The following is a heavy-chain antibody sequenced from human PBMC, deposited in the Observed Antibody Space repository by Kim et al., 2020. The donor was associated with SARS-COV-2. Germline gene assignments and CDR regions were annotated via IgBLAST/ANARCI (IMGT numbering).Heavy chain of an antibody. Sequence: SETLSLTCTVSGGSISSSSYYWGWIRQPPGKGLEWIGSIYYGGGTYYNPSLKSRVTISVDTSKNQFSLKLSSVTAADTAVYYCASRVTLDYWGQGSLVTVSS. D-gene: IGHD3-16*01. CDR2: IYYGGGT. CDR1: GGSISSSSYY. V-gene: IGHV4-39*01. CDR3: ASRVTLDY. J-gene: IGHJ4*02.